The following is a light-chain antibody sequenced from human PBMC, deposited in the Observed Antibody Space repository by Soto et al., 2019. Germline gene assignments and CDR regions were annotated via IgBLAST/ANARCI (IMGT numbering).Light chain of an antibody. Sequence: QSVLTQPPSVSAAPGQKVTISCSGSSSNIGGNSVSWYQQLPGTAPKLLIYDDDKRPSGIPDRFSGSKSGTSATLGITGFRTGDEADYYCGSWDSSLSAFVFGGGTQLTVL. J-gene: IGLJ3*02. CDR3: GSWDSSLSAFV. CDR1: SSNIGGNS. V-gene: IGLV1-51*01. CDR2: DDD.